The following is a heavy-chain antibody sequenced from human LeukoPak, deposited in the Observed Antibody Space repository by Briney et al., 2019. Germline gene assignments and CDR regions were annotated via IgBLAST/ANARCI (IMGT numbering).Heavy chain of an antibody. CDR2: IWYDGSNK. CDR1: GFSFDNYG. D-gene: IGHD4-17*01. V-gene: IGHV3-33*01. CDR3: ARLLEDDYGKEDV. Sequence: PGRSLRLSCEASGFSFDNYGMHWVRQAPGKGLEWVALIWYDGSNKYYADSVKGRFTISRDDSKNTLYLQMNSLRAEDTAVYYCARLLEDDYGKEDVWGQGTTVTVSS. J-gene: IGHJ6*02.